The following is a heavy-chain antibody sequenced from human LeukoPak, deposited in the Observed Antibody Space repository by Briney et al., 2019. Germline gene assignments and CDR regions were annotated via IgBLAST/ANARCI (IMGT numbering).Heavy chain of an antibody. Sequence: SETLSLTCAVYGGSFSGYYWSWIRQPPGKGLEWIGEINHSGSTNYNPSLKSRVTISVDTSKNQFSLKLSSVTAADTAVYYCAGGRQIWELYFDYWGQGTLVTVFS. CDR1: GGSFSGYY. V-gene: IGHV4-34*01. J-gene: IGHJ4*02. CDR3: AGGRQIWELYFDY. D-gene: IGHD1-26*01. CDR2: INHSGST.